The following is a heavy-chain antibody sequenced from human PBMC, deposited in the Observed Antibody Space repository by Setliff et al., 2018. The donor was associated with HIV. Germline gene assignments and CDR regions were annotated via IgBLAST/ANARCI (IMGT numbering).Heavy chain of an antibody. D-gene: IGHD6-13*01. CDR3: ARDGYSSSWYVISGSFDY. J-gene: IGHJ4*02. CDR2: IYYSESS. V-gene: IGHV4-39*07. CDR1: GGSVSSGYY. Sequence: KPSETLSLTCTVSGGSVSSGYYWGWIRQPPGKGLEWIGTIYYSESSYYNPSLKSRVTISVDTSENQFSLKLSSVTAADTAVYYCARDGYSSSWYVISGSFDYWGQGILVTVSS.